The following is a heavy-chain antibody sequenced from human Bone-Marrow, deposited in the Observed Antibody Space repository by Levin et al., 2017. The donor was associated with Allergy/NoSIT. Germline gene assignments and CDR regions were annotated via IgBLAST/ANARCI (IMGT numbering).Heavy chain of an antibody. Sequence: ASETLSLTCTVSGDSISSYYWTWIRQPPGKGLEWIGCICSSGNTNYNPALRSRLTISVDTSKNQFSLNLNSVTAADTAVYYCARGSYSSSELRVWGQGTTVTVSS. CDR3: ARGSYSSSELRV. CDR2: ICSSGNT. V-gene: IGHV4-4*09. CDR1: GDSISSYY. D-gene: IGHD6-6*01. J-gene: IGHJ6*02.